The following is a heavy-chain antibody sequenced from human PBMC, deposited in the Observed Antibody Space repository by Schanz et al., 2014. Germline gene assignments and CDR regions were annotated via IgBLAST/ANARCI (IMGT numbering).Heavy chain of an antibody. J-gene: IGHJ4*02. CDR2: ISLDGSTK. V-gene: IGHV3-30*18. CDR3: AKDLAAVGVFDY. CDR1: GFTFSDHY. Sequence: VQLVESGGGMVQPGGSLRLSCAASGFTFSDHYMDWVRQAPGKGLEWVAVISLDGSTKYYADSVKGRFTISRDNSKNTLDLQMNSLRAEDTAIYYCAKDLAAVGVFDYWGQGSLVTVSP. D-gene: IGHD6-13*01.